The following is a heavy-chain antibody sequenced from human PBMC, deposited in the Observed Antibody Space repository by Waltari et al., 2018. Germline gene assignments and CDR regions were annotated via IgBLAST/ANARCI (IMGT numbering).Heavy chain of an antibody. D-gene: IGHD3-22*01. V-gene: IGHV3-66*01. CDR1: GFTVSSNY. J-gene: IGHJ3*02. CDR3: ARDYYDSSGYYDAFDI. CDR2: IYSGGST. Sequence: EEQLVESGGGLIQPGESLRVSCAASGFTVSSNYMSWVRQAPGKGLEWVSVIYSGGSTYYADSVKGRFTISRDNSKNTLYLQMNSLRAEDTAVYYCARDYYDSSGYYDAFDIWGQGTMVTVSS.